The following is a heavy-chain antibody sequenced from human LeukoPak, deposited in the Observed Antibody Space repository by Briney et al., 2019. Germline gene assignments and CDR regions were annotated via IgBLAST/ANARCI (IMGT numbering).Heavy chain of an antibody. D-gene: IGHD6-25*01. CDR3: AREGSAAGGVDFDY. V-gene: IGHV3-30-3*01. Sequence: GGSLRLSCAASGFTFSSYAVHWVRQAPGKGLEWVAVISYDGSNKYYADSVKDRFTISRDNSKNTLYLQVNSLRAEDTAVYYCAREGSAAGGVDFDYWGQGTRVTVSS. CDR2: ISYDGSNK. CDR1: GFTFSSYA. J-gene: IGHJ4*02.